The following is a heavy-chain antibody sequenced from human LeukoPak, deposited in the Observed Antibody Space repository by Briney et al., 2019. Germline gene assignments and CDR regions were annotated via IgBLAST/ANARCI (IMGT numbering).Heavy chain of an antibody. CDR1: GFTFSSYA. CDR2: ISGSGGST. V-gene: IGHV3-23*01. Sequence: GGSLRLSCAASGFTFSSYAMSWVRQAPGKGLEWVSAISGSGGSTYYADSVKGRFTISTDNSKNTLYLQMNSLRAEDTAVYYCAKADYYDSSGYLYAFDIWGQGTMVTISS. J-gene: IGHJ3*02. D-gene: IGHD3-22*01. CDR3: AKADYYDSSGYLYAFDI.